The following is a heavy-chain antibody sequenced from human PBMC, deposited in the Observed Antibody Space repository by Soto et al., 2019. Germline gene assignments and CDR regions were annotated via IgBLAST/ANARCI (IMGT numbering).Heavy chain of an antibody. V-gene: IGHV4-59*01. CDR3: ARSIAVPSGHIDH. CDR1: GGSMSGYY. J-gene: IGHJ4*02. D-gene: IGHD6-6*01. CDR2: VYYTGST. Sequence: QVQLQESGPGLVKPSETLSLTCRVSGGSMSGYYWSWVRLAPGKGLEWIGYVYYTGSTNYNPSLPSRVSISVDTSTKHFSLSLSLVTAADTAVYFCARSIAVPSGHIDHWGQGIRVTISS.